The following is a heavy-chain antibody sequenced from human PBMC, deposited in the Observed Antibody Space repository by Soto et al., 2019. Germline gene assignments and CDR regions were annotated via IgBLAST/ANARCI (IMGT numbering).Heavy chain of an antibody. J-gene: IGHJ4*02. CDR1: GGSISSSSYY. V-gene: IGHV4-39*01. CDR3: ARVSSSSRIYDY. CDR2: IYYSGST. D-gene: IGHD6-6*01. Sequence: QLQLQESGPGLVKPSETLSLTCTVSGGSISSSSYYWGWIRQPPGKGLEWIGSIYYSGSTYYNPSLKSRVTRSVDTSKNQVSLKLSSVTAADTSVYYCARVSSSSRIYDYWGQGTLVTVSS.